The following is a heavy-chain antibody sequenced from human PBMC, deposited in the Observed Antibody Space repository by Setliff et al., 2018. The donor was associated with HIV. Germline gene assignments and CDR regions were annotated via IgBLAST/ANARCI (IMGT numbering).Heavy chain of an antibody. D-gene: IGHD3-10*01. V-gene: IGHV4-59*11. Sequence: KTSETLSLTCTVSGGSISSHYWSWIRQPPGKGLEWIGSIYYSGSTNYNPSLKSRVTISVDTSKNQFSLKLSSVTAADTAVYYCAGAEVRGVIIGPLLDYWGQGTLVTVSS. CDR1: GGSISSHY. J-gene: IGHJ4*02. CDR2: IYYSGST. CDR3: AGAEVRGVIIGPLLDY.